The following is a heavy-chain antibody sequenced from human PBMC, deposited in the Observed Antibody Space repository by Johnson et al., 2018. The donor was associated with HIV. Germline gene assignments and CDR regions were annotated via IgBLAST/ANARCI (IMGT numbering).Heavy chain of an antibody. CDR3: ARDPEWSAFDI. CDR1: RFTFSSYA. V-gene: IGHV3-64*01. D-gene: IGHD3-3*01. J-gene: IGHJ3*02. CDR2: ISSNGGST. Sequence: EVQLVESGGGLVQPGGSLRLSCAASRFTFSSYAMHWVRQAPGRGLEYVSAISSNGGSTYYANSVKGRFTISRDNSKNTLYLQMGSLRAEDTAVYYCARDPEWSAFDIWGQGTMVTVSS.